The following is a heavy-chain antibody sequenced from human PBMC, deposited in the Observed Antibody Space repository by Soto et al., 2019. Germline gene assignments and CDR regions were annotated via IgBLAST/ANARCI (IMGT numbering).Heavy chain of an antibody. CDR2: IYYSGST. CDR1: GGSISSGGYY. V-gene: IGHV4-31*08. J-gene: IGHJ5*01. D-gene: IGHD3-22*01. CDR3: VRLIGNSWLDS. Sequence: PSETLSLTCTVSGGSISSGGYYWSWIRQHPGKGLEWIGYIYYSGSTYYNPSLKSRITISPDISNNQVSLQLTSVTPDDTAIYYCVRLIGNSWLDSWGQGTLVTVSS.